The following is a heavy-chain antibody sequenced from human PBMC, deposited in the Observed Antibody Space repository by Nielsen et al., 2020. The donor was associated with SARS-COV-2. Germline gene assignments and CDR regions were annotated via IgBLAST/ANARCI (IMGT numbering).Heavy chain of an antibody. CDR3: ASFDYGDYSSFDY. CDR1: GGSISSSSYY. J-gene: IGHJ4*02. CDR2: IYYSGST. V-gene: IGHV4-39*01. Sequence: SETLSLTCTVSGGSISSSSYYWGWIRQPPGKGLEWIGSIYYSGSTYYNPSLKSRVTISVDTSTNQFSLKLSSVTAADTAVYYCASFDYGDYSSFDYWGQGTLVTVSS. D-gene: IGHD4-17*01.